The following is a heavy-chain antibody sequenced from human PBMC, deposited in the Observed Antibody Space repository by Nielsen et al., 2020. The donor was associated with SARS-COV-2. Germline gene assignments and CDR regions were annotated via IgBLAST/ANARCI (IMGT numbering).Heavy chain of an antibody. V-gene: IGHV3-33*01. CDR1: GFTFSSYG. J-gene: IGHJ4*02. D-gene: IGHD6-19*01. Sequence: GGSLRLSCEASGFTFSSYGMHWVRQAPGKGLEWVAVIWYDGSNKYYADSVKGRFTISRDNSKNTLYLQMNSLRAEDTAVYYCARDRRYSSGPLDYWGQGTLVTVSS. CDR2: IWYDGSNK. CDR3: ARDRRYSSGPLDY.